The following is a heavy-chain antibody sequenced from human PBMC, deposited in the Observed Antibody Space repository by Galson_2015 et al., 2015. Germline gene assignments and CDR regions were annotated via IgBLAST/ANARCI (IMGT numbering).Heavy chain of an antibody. CDR1: GGSISSYS. J-gene: IGHJ4*02. CDR3: AGGGPYSSSPHFDY. Sequence: TLSLTCTVSGGSISSYSWSWIRPPPGKGLEWIGYIYYSGSTNYNPSLKSRVTISVDTSKNQFSLKLSSVTAADTAVYYCAGGGPYSSSPHFDYWGQGTLVTVSS. D-gene: IGHD6-6*01. V-gene: IGHV4-59*01. CDR2: IYYSGST.